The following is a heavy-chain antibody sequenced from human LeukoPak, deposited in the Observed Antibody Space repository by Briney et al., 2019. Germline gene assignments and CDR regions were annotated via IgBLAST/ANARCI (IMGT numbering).Heavy chain of an antibody. J-gene: IGHJ4*02. CDR3: ARDGGSSSYNPLDY. D-gene: IGHD6-13*01. Sequence: ASVKVSCKASGYTFTSYGISWVRQAPGQGLEWMGWISAYNGNTNYAQKLQGRVTMTTDTSTSTACMELRSLRSDDTAMYYCARDGGSSSYNPLDYWGQGTLVTVSS. CDR2: ISAYNGNT. V-gene: IGHV1-18*01. CDR1: GYTFTSYG.